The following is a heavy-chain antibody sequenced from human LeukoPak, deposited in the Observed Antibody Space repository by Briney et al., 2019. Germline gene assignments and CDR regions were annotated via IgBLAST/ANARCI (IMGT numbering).Heavy chain of an antibody. CDR3: ARAGRGHYYYYYYMDV. D-gene: IGHD2-8*02. CDR1: GGSISNYY. Sequence: SETLSLTCTVSGGSISNYYWSWIRQSAGEGLEWIGRIYISGGTNYNPSLKSRVTMSVDTSKNQFSLKLSSVTAADTAVYYCARAGRGHYYYYYYMDVWGKGTTVTISS. V-gene: IGHV4-4*07. J-gene: IGHJ6*03. CDR2: IYISGGT.